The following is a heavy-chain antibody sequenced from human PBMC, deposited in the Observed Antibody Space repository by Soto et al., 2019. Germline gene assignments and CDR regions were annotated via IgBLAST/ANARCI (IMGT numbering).Heavy chain of an antibody. D-gene: IGHD3-9*01. Sequence: EVQLLESGGGLVRPGGSLTLSCAASGFTFTNYAMGWVRQAPGQGLEWVSIIGGTGVNKYYADSVKGRFTISRDNSRNTINLQMNSLRAEDTALYYCARDLTYRAAWDFDYWGQGALVTVSS. CDR2: IGGTGVNK. J-gene: IGHJ4*02. CDR1: GFTFTNYA. V-gene: IGHV3-23*01. CDR3: ARDLTYRAAWDFDY.